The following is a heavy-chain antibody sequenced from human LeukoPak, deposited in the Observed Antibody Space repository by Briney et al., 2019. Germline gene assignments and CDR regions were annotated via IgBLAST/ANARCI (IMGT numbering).Heavy chain of an antibody. CDR2: IYYSGST. CDR1: GGSISSSSYY. D-gene: IGHD3-22*01. CDR3: ARRYYYDSSGTFYDAFDI. V-gene: IGHV4-61*05. Sequence: SETLPLTCTVSGGSISSSSYYWSWIRQPPGKGLEWIGYIYYSGSTNYNPSLKSRVTISVDTSKNQFSLKLSSVTAADTAVYYCARRYYYDSSGTFYDAFDIWGQGTMVTVSS. J-gene: IGHJ3*02.